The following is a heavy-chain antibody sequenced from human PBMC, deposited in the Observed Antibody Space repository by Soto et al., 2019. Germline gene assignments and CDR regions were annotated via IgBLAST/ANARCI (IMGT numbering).Heavy chain of an antibody. J-gene: IGHJ6*02. Sequence: SETLSLTCTVSGGSISRGGYYWSWIRQHPGKGLEWIGYIYYSGSTYYNPSLKSRVTISVDTSKNQFSLKLSSVTAADTAVYYCRSSTSCYDDSFVDVWGQGSMVTVSS. CDR3: RSSTSCYDDSFVDV. D-gene: IGHD2-2*01. CDR1: GGSISRGGYY. V-gene: IGHV4-31*03. CDR2: IYYSGST.